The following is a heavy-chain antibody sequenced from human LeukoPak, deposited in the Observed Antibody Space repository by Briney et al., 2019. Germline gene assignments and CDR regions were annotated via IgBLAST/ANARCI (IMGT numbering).Heavy chain of an antibody. CDR2: ISYDGSNK. Sequence: GRSLRLSCAASGFTFSSYGVHWVRQAPGKGLEWVAVISYDGSNKYYADSVKGRFTISRDNSKNTLYLQMNSLRAEDTAVYYCAKGGYSYGPPLWDWGQGTLVTVSS. V-gene: IGHV3-30*18. J-gene: IGHJ4*02. CDR3: AKGGYSYGPPLWD. D-gene: IGHD5-18*01. CDR1: GFTFSSYG.